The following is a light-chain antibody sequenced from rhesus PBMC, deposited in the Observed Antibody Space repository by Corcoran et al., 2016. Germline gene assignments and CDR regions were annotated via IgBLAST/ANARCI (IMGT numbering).Light chain of an antibody. CDR2: GNT. Sequence: SSELTQKPALSVALGHTVRMTCQGDSLKTYYASWYQQKPGQVPVLVIYGNTNRPSGIPGRFSVSWSGNTASLTITGAQVEDEADYYCGSWVNSGTHYIFGAGTRLTVL. V-gene: IGLV3S12*01. J-gene: IGLJ1*01. CDR1: SLKTYY. CDR3: GSWVNSGTHYI.